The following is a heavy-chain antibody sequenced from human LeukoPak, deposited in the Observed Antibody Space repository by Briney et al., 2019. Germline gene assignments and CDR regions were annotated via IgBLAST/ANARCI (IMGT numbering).Heavy chain of an antibody. D-gene: IGHD6-13*01. CDR2: ISGSDGST. J-gene: IGHJ5*02. Sequence: PGGSLRLSCAASGFTFSSYAMSWVRQAPGKGLEWVSAISGSDGSTYYADSVKGRFTISRDNSKNTLDLQMNSLRAEDTAIYYCAREAGAYSSSGPFDPWGQGTLVTVSS. CDR1: GFTFSSYA. CDR3: AREAGAYSSSGPFDP. V-gene: IGHV3-23*01.